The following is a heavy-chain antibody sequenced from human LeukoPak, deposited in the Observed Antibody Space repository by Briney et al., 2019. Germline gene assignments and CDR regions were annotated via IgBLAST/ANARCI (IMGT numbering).Heavy chain of an antibody. J-gene: IGHJ4*02. CDR3: ARGRTVLRYFDWLLGPFDY. CDR2: IYYSGST. D-gene: IGHD3-9*01. Sequence: PSETLSLTCAVSGGSISSGDYSWSWIRQPPGKGLEWIGYIYYSGSTYYNPSLKSRVTISVDTSKNQFSLKLSSVTAADTAVYYCARGRTVLRYFDWLLGPFDYWGQGTLVTVSS. CDR1: GGSISSGDYS. V-gene: IGHV4-30-4*07.